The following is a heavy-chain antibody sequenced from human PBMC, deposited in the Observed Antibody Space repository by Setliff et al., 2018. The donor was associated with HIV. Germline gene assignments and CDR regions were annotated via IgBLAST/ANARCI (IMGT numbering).Heavy chain of an antibody. CDR2: ISDSGTT. J-gene: IGHJ5*01. V-gene: IGHV4-59*11. D-gene: IGHD1-7*01. CDR1: GVSISAHH. Sequence: SETLSLTCSVYGVSISAHHWSWIRQSPGKGLEWIGSISDSGTTNYNPSLKRRVTISVDTSKNQFSLKLNYVTAADTAVYYCARVRLELRQYWFDSWGQGSPVTVSS. CDR3: ARVRLELRQYWFDS.